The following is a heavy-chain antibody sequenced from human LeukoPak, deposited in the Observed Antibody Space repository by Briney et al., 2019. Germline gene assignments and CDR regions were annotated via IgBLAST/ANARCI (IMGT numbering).Heavy chain of an antibody. CDR2: INTNTGNP. V-gene: IGHV7-4-1*02. CDR1: GYTFTSYA. Sequence: ASVKVSCKASGYTFTSYAMNWVRQAPGQGLEWMGWINTNTGNPTYAQGFTGRFVFSLDTSVSTAYMEISSLKAEDTAVYFCARAFQSLGGLSLPDYWGQGTLVTVSS. D-gene: IGHD3-16*02. CDR3: ARAFQSLGGLSLPDY. J-gene: IGHJ4*02.